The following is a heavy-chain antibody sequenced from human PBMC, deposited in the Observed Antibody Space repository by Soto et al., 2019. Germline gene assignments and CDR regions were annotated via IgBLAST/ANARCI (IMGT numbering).Heavy chain of an antibody. CDR1: GGCVSSGGYA. D-gene: IGHD6-19*01. CDR2: IYHSGST. V-gene: IGHV4-30-2*01. J-gene: IGHJ5*02. Sequence: TLSLSCAVCGGCVSSGGYAGRWIRQPPGKGLEWIGYIYHSGSTYYNPSLKSRVTISVDRSKNQFSLKLSSVTAADTAVYYCARTTYSSGWNWFDPWGQGTLVTVSS. CDR3: ARTTYSSGWNWFDP.